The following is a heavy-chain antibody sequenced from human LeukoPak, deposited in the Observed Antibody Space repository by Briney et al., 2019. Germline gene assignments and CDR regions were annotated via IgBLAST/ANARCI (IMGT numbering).Heavy chain of an antibody. CDR2: INHSGST. D-gene: IGHD2-2*02. CDR1: GGSFSGYY. J-gene: IGHJ5*02. CDR3: ARGGRIVVVPAAIGGWFDP. Sequence: SETLSLTCAAYGGSFSGYYWSWIRQPPGKGLEWIGEINHSGSTNYNPSLKSRVTISVDTSKNQFSLKLSSVTAADTAVYYCARGGRIVVVPAAIGGWFDPWGQGTLVTVSS. V-gene: IGHV4-34*01.